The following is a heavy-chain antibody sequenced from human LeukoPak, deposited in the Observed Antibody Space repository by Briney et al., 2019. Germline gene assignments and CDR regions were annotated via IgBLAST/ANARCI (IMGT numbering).Heavy chain of an antibody. CDR1: GFTFSSYS. J-gene: IGHJ4*02. D-gene: IGHD1-26*01. CDR2: ISGSSSYI. Sequence: GGSLRLSCAASGFTFSSYSMNWVRQAPGKGLEWVSSISGSSSYIYYADSVKGRFTISRDNAKNSLYLQINSLRAEDTAVYYCARDQIVGGQDYWGQGTLVTVSS. CDR3: ARDQIVGGQDY. V-gene: IGHV3-21*01.